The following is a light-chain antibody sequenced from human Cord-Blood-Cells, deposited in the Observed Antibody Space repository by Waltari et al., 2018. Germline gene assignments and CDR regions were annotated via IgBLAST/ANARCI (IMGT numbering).Light chain of an antibody. V-gene: IGKV3-11*01. CDR2: DAS. CDR3: QQRINWPPIT. CDR1: QSVSSY. J-gene: IGKJ5*01. Sequence: EIVLTQSPATLSLSPGERATLSCRASQSVSSYLAWYQQKPGQAPRLLIYDASNRATGIPARFSGSGSGTDFTLTISSLEPEDFAVYYCQQRINWPPITLRQRTRLQI.